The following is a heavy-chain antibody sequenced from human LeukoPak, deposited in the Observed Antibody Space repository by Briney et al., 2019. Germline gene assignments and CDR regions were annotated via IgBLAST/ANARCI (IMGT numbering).Heavy chain of an antibody. J-gene: IGHJ4*02. V-gene: IGHV3-30*18. CDR3: AKDTRDDHHSDY. Sequence: QPGGSLRLSCAVSGFTFSAYGMHWVRQAPGKGLEWVAIISYDRINKYYPDSVKGRFTISRDNSKNTLYLQMNSLRAEDTAVYYCAKDTRDDHHSDYWGQGTLVTVSS. CDR1: GFTFSAYG. CDR2: ISYDRINK. D-gene: IGHD1-14*01.